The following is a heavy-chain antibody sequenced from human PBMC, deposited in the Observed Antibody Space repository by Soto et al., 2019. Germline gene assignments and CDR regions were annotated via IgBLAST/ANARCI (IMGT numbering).Heavy chain of an antibody. V-gene: IGHV1-3*05. Sequence: QVQFVQSGAEEKKPGASVKVSCKASGYTFTNYAIHWVRQAPAQRLEWMGWINSGNGNTKYSQTFQGRVTITRDTSASPAYMELSSLRSEDTAVYYCARVGQWGGMDVWGQGTTVTVSS. D-gene: IGHD1-26*01. CDR3: ARVGQWGGMDV. CDR2: INSGNGNT. J-gene: IGHJ6*02. CDR1: GYTFTNYA.